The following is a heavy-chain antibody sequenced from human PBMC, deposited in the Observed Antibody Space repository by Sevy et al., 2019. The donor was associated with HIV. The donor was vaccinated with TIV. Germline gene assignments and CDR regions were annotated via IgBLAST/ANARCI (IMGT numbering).Heavy chain of an antibody. Sequence: GGSLRLSCAASGFTFSSYAMSWVRQAPGKGLEWVSGISGSGGTTYYADSVKGRFTISRDNSKNTLYLQMNSLRAEDTAVYYCAKVGPYDSSGHRAFDIWGQGTMVTVSS. V-gene: IGHV3-23*01. CDR2: ISGSGGTT. J-gene: IGHJ3*02. D-gene: IGHD3-22*01. CDR1: GFTFSSYA. CDR3: AKVGPYDSSGHRAFDI.